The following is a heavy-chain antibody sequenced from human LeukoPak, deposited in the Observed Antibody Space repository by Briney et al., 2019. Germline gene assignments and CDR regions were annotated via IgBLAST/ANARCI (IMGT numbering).Heavy chain of an antibody. CDR3: AEDRTVGASYWYFDL. D-gene: IGHD1-26*01. CDR1: GVTLSSYA. J-gene: IGHJ2*01. V-gene: IGHV3-23*01. Sequence: GGSLRLSCAASGVTLSSYAMSWARQAPGKGLEWVSGISSSGSGGNTYYADSVKGRFTISRDSSKNTLFLHMNTLRAEDTAIYYCAEDRTVGASYWYFDLWGRGTLVTVSS. CDR2: ISSSGSGGNT.